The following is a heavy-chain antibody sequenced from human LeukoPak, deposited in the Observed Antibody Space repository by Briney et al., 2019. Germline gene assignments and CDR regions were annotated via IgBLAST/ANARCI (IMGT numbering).Heavy chain of an antibody. CDR2: IYYSGST. V-gene: IGHV4-59*01. Sequence: SETLSLTCTVSGGSISSYYWSWIRQPPGKGLEWIGYIYYSGSTNYNPSLKSRVTISVDTSKNQFSLKLSSVTAADTAVYYCARDDSSGYYAYYFDYWGQGTLVTVSS. CDR1: GGSISSYY. J-gene: IGHJ4*02. CDR3: ARDDSSGYYAYYFDY. D-gene: IGHD3-22*01.